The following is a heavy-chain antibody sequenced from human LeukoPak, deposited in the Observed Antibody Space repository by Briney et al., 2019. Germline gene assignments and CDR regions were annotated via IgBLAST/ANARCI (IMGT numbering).Heavy chain of an antibody. Sequence: SETLSLTCTVSRGSISRYYWGWIRQPPGKGLGWIGSIYYSGSTYYNPSLKSRVTISVDTSKNQFSLKLSSVTAADTAVYYCARTRYYYNSRSYGAPYYFDYWGQGTLVTVSS. V-gene: IGHV4-39*01. D-gene: IGHD3-10*01. CDR1: RGSISRYY. J-gene: IGHJ4*02. CDR2: IYYSGST. CDR3: ARTRYYYNSRSYGAPYYFDY.